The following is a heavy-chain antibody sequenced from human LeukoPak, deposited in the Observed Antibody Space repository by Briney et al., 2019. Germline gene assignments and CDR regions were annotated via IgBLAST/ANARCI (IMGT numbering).Heavy chain of an antibody. Sequence: PSETLSLTCAVSGGSISSGGYSWSWIRQPPGKGLEWIGYIYHSGRTYYNPSLKSRVTISIGRSKNQWSLRLSSVTAADTAGYYRARGGGEEFGEYDVFDYWGQGTLVTVSS. J-gene: IGHJ4*02. V-gene: IGHV4-30-2*01. CDR1: GGSISSGGYS. CDR3: ARGGGEEFGEYDVFDY. CDR2: IYHSGRT. D-gene: IGHD3-10*01.